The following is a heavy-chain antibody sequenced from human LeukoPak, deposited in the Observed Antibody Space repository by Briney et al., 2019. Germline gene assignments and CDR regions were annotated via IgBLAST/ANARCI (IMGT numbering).Heavy chain of an antibody. CDR3: AKRGPLYCGNYGSPIDY. CDR2: ISGSGGNT. CDR1: GSTLSSYV. D-gene: IGHD1-26*01. Sequence: GGSLRLTCAASGSTLSSYVMSWVRQAPGKGLEWVSAISGSGGNTYYADSVKGRFTISSDNSKNTLYLQMNSLRAEDTAVYYCAKRGPLYCGNYGSPIDYWGQGTVVTVSS. V-gene: IGHV3-23*01. J-gene: IGHJ4*02.